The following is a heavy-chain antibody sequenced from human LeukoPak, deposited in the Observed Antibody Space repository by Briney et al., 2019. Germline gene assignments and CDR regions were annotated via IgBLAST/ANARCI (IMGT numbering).Heavy chain of an antibody. Sequence: SETLSLTCTVSGGFISSYYWSWIRQPPGKGLEWIGYIYYSGSTNYNPSLKSRVTISVDTSKNQFSLKLSSVTAADTAVYYCARLGHVAEGAFDSWGQGTMVTVSS. J-gene: IGHJ3*02. V-gene: IGHV4-59*01. CDR3: ARLGHVAEGAFDS. CDR1: GGFISSYY. CDR2: IYYSGST. D-gene: IGHD2-15*01.